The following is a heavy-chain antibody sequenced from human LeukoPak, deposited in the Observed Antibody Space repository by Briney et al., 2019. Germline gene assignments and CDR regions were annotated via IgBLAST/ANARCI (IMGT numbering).Heavy chain of an antibody. D-gene: IGHD7-27*01. J-gene: IGHJ4*02. Sequence: GGSLRLSCAPSGFTFSRYAMSWVRQAPGGGLEWVSAISGSGGSTYYADSVKGRFTISRDNSKNTLYLQMNSLRAEDTAVYYCAISRGTGEAVDYWGQGTLVTVSS. CDR3: AISRGTGEAVDY. CDR2: ISGSGGST. V-gene: IGHV3-23*01. CDR1: GFTFSRYA.